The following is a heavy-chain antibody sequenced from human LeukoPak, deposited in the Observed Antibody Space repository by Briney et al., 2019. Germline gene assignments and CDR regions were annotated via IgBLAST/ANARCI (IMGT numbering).Heavy chain of an antibody. V-gene: IGHV3-21*01. D-gene: IGHD6-19*01. Sequence: GGSLRLSCAASGFTFSSYSMNWVRQAPGKGLEWVSSISSSSSYIYYADSVKGRFTISRDNAKNSLYLQMNSLRAEDTAVHYCARQWLVTGGNDYWGQGTLVTVSS. J-gene: IGHJ4*02. CDR2: ISSSSSYI. CDR1: GFTFSSYS. CDR3: ARQWLVTGGNDY.